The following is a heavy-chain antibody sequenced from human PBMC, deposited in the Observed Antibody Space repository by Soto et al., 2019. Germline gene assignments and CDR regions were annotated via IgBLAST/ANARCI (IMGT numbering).Heavy chain of an antibody. CDR3: ARADSIAALNYGMDV. J-gene: IGHJ6*02. CDR2: ISSSGSTI. Sequence: GGSLRLSCAASGFTFSAFYMSWIRQAPGKGLEWVSYISSSGSTIYYADSVKGRFTISRDNAKNSLYLQMNSLRAEDTAVYYCARADSIAALNYGMDVWGQGTTVTVSS. V-gene: IGHV3-11*01. D-gene: IGHD6-6*01. CDR1: GFTFSAFY.